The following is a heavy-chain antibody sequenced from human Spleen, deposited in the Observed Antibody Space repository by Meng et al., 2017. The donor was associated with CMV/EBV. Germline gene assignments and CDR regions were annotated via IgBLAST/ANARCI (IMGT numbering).Heavy chain of an antibody. Sequence: SETLSLTCTVSGGSISSYYWSWIRQPPGKGLEWIGYIYYSGSTNYNPSLKSRVTISVDTSKNQFSLKLSSVTAADTAVYYCARQLKGYSSSWYGPRFDYWDQGALVTVSS. D-gene: IGHD6-13*01. CDR3: ARQLKGYSSSWYGPRFDY. V-gene: IGHV4-59*01. CDR2: IYYSGST. J-gene: IGHJ4*02. CDR1: GGSISSYY.